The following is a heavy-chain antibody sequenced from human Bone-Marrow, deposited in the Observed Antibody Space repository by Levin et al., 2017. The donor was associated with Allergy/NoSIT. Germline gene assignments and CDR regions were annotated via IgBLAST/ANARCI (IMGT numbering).Heavy chain of an antibody. CDR1: GFTFSSYW. CDR3: ARDTMGRSGCMDY. Sequence: GGSLRLSCAASGFTFSSYWMSWVRQAPGKGLEWVANIKQDGSEKYYVDSVKGRFTISRDNAINSLYLQMNSLRAEDTAVYYCARDTMGRSGCMDYWGQGTLVTVSS. V-gene: IGHV3-7*04. D-gene: IGHD6-25*01. J-gene: IGHJ4*02. CDR2: IKQDGSEK.